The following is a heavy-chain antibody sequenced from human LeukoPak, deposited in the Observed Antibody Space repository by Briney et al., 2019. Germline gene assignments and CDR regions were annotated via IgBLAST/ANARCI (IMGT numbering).Heavy chain of an antibody. CDR2: INHSGST. CDR1: GGSFSGYY. CDR3: ARRARGVVRRGWFDP. Sequence: SETLSLTCAVYGGSFSGYYWSWIRQPPGKGLEWIGEINHSGSTNYNPSLKSRVTISVDTSKSQFSLKLSSVTAADTAVYYCARRARGVVRRGWFDPWGQGTLVTVSS. V-gene: IGHV4-34*01. J-gene: IGHJ5*02. D-gene: IGHD3-10*01.